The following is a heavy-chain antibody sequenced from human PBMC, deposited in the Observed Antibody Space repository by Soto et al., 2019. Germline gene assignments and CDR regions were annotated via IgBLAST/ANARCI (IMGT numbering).Heavy chain of an antibody. CDR1: GFTFSDHF. Sequence: QVQLVESGGGLVKPGGSLRLSCAASGFTFSDHFMSWIRQAPGQGLEWVPYVSRSGSSIYYADSVKGRFTISRDNAKNSLYLQMNSLRAEDTAVYYCARVPKGVVVAANDYWGQGSLVTVSS. CDR2: VSRSGSSI. CDR3: ARVPKGVVVAANDY. D-gene: IGHD2-15*01. J-gene: IGHJ4*02. V-gene: IGHV3-11*01.